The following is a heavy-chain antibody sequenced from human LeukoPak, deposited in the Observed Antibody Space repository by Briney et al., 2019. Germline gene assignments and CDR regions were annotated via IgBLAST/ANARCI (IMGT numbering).Heavy chain of an antibody. J-gene: IGHJ4*02. Sequence: SETLSLTCTVSGGSISSHYWSWIRQPAGKGLEWIGRIYTSGSTNYNPSLKSRVTMSVDTSKNQFSLKLSSVTAADTAVYYCARESYYYDSSGYYLIDYWGQGTLVTVSS. CDR3: ARESYYYDSSGYYLIDY. V-gene: IGHV4-4*07. CDR1: GGSISSHY. CDR2: IYTSGST. D-gene: IGHD3-22*01.